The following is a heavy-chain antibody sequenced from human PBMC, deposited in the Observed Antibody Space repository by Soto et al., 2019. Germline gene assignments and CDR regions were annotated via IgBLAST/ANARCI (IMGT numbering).Heavy chain of an antibody. CDR1: GYTFTSYA. CDR2: INAGNGNT. D-gene: IGHD1-26*01. CDR3: ARYSGSYYYYYGMDV. Sequence: EASVKVSCKASGYTFTSYAMHWVRQAPGQRLEWMGWINAGNGNTKYSQKFQGRVTITRDTSASTAYMELSSLRSEDTAVYYCARYSGSYYYYYGMDVWGQGTTVTVSS. V-gene: IGHV1-3*01. J-gene: IGHJ6*02.